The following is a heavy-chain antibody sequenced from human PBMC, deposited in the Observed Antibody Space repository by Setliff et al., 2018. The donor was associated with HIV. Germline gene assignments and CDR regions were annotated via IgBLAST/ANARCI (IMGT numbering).Heavy chain of an antibody. CDR2: INHSGST. CDR1: GGSFSGYY. V-gene: IGHV4-34*01. D-gene: IGHD3-22*01. CDR3: ARRGGYTYYYDSSGYHRGPNDAFDI. Sequence: PSETLSLTCAFNGGSFSGYYWSWIRQPPGTGLEWIGEINHSGSTNYNPSLKSRVTISVDTSKNQFSLKLSSVTAADTAVYYCARRGGYTYYYDSSGYHRGPNDAFDIWGEGTMVTVSS. J-gene: IGHJ3*02.